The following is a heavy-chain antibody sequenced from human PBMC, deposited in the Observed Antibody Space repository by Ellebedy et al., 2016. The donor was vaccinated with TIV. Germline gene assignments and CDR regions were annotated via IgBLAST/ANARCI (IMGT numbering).Heavy chain of an antibody. CDR2: ISSNGGVT. V-gene: IGHV3-23*01. CDR1: EFTFNAYW. Sequence: GESLKISCAASEFTFNAYWMHWVRQAPGKGLEWVSTISSNGGVTYYPNSVEGRFTISRDNSNNTLWLQMSSLRAEDTARYCYAKDLGLAPQWGFDYWGQGPLVTVSS. J-gene: IGHJ4*02. D-gene: IGHD2-8*01. CDR3: AKDLGLAPQWGFDY.